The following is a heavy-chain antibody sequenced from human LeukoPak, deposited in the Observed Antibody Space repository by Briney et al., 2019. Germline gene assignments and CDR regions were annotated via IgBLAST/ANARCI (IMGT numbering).Heavy chain of an antibody. Sequence: PGGSLRLSCTASGFTFSSYSMSWVRQAPGKGLEWVSSMRSSRSYIYYADSVKGRFIISRDNAKNSLYLQMNSLRAEDTAVYYCARVDYYEGYWGQGTLVTVSS. D-gene: IGHD3-22*01. CDR1: GFTFSSYS. CDR3: ARVDYYEGY. CDR2: MRSSRSYI. V-gene: IGHV3-21*01. J-gene: IGHJ4*02.